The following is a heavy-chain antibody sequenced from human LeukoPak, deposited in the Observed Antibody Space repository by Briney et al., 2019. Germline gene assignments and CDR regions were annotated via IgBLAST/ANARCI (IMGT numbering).Heavy chain of an antibody. Sequence: SETLSLTCTVSGGSISSYYWSWIRQPPGKGLEWIGYIYYSGSTNYNPSLKSRVTISVDTSKNQFSLKLRSVTAADTAVYYCASFLGFNWFDPWGQGTLVTVSS. J-gene: IGHJ5*02. CDR3: ASFLGFNWFDP. D-gene: IGHD2/OR15-2a*01. CDR2: IYYSGST. CDR1: GGSISSYY. V-gene: IGHV4-59*01.